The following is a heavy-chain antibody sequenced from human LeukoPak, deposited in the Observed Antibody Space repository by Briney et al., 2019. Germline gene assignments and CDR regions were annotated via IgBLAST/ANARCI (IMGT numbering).Heavy chain of an antibody. Sequence: GGSLRLSCAAPGFTFSSYGMHWVRQAPGKGLEWVAVIWYDGSNKYYADSVKGRFTISRDNSKNTLYLQMNSLRAEDTAVYYCAKAGPTYYYDSSGYYYGDYWGQGTLVTVSS. CDR1: GFTFSSYG. CDR3: AKAGPTYYYDSSGYYYGDY. V-gene: IGHV3-33*06. J-gene: IGHJ4*02. D-gene: IGHD3-22*01. CDR2: IWYDGSNK.